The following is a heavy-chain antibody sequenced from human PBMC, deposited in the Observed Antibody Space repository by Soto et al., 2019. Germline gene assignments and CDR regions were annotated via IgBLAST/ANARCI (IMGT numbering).Heavy chain of an antibody. D-gene: IGHD2-15*01. V-gene: IGHV1-18*01. Sequence: QVPLVQSGAEVKKPGASVKVSCKTSGYTFTVFDISWVRQAPGQGLEWMGWISAYNGNTNYAQKLQGSVTMTTDTSTSTADMVLRSLRSDDTAVYYCARAVSQLYSYYYLDVWGKGTTVTVAS. CDR3: ARAVSQLYSYYYLDV. CDR2: ISAYNGNT. J-gene: IGHJ6*03. CDR1: GYTFTVFD.